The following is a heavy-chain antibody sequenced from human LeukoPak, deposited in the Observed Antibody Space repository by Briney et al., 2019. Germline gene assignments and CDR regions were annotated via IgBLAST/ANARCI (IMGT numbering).Heavy chain of an antibody. CDR2: IRQDGSET. Sequence: GGSLRLSCAASGFTFSNYWMIWVRQAPGKGLEWVANIRQDGSETYYVDSVKGRFTISRDNAKNSLYLQLNSLRADDTAVYYCARGAQWVLDYWGQGTLVTVSS. CDR1: GFTFSNYW. V-gene: IGHV3-7*04. CDR3: ARGAQWVLDY. D-gene: IGHD1-26*01. J-gene: IGHJ4*02.